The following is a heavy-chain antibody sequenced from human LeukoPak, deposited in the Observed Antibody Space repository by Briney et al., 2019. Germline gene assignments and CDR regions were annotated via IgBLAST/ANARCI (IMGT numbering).Heavy chain of an antibody. CDR3: AKDCGGGCSSDY. CDR1: GFTFSSYW. J-gene: IGHJ4*02. Sequence: GGSLRLSCAASGFTFSSYWMSWVRQAPGKGLEWVAFIRYDGSNEYYADSVKGRFTVSRDNSKNMLYLQMNSLRAEDTAVYYCAKDCGGGCSSDYWGQGTLVTVSS. V-gene: IGHV3-30*02. CDR2: IRYDGSNE. D-gene: IGHD2-21*02.